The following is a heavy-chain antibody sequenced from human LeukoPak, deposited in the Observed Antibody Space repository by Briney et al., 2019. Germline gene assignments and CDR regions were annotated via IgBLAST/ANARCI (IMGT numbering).Heavy chain of an antibody. CDR3: ARGGRIEQLSALFDY. V-gene: IGHV4-4*09. CDR1: GGSISSYY. Sequence: SETLSLTCTVSGGSISSYYWSWIRQPPGKGLEWIGYIYTSGSTNYNPSLKSRVTISVDTSKNQFSLKLTSVTAADTAVYYCARGGRIEQLSALFDYWGQGTLVTVSS. CDR2: IYTSGST. J-gene: IGHJ4*02. D-gene: IGHD6-6*01.